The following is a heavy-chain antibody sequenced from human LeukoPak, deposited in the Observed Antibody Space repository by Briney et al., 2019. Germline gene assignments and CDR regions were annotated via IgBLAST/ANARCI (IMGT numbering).Heavy chain of an antibody. J-gene: IGHJ4*02. V-gene: IGHV4-39*07. CDR1: GGSISSSSYY. D-gene: IGHD3-3*01. Sequence: PSETLSLTCTVSGGSISSSSYYWGWIRQPPGKGLEWIGSIYYSGSTYYNPSLDSRVTISLDRSNNHFSLQLRPVTAADTAVYYCASSPFLYYDSWNYYFDNWGQGTLVTVSS. CDR2: IYYSGST. CDR3: ASSPFLYYDSWNYYFDN.